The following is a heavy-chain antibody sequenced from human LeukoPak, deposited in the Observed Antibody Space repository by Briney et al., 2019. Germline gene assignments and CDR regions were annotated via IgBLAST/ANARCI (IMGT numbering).Heavy chain of an antibody. Sequence: GGSLRLSCGASGFTFSNYAMSWVRQAPGKGLEWVSSISSSSISIYYADSVKGRFTISRDNARNSLYLQMNSLTAEDTAVYYCARGASSGHIDYWGQGTLVTVSS. CDR3: ARGASSGHIDY. J-gene: IGHJ4*02. CDR1: GFTFSNYA. CDR2: ISSSSISI. D-gene: IGHD6-19*01. V-gene: IGHV3-21*01.